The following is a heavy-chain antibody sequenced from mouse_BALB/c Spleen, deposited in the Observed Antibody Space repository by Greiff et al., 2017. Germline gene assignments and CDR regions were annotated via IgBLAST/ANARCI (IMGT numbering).Heavy chain of an antibody. CDR1: GFTFSSYT. J-gene: IGHJ4*01. Sequence: EVQLVESGGGLVKPGGSLKLSCAASGFTFSSYTMSWVRQTPEKRLEWVATISSGGSYTYYPDSVKGRFTISRDNAKNTLYLQMSSLKSEDTAMYYCTREDYGNAMDYWGQGTSVTVSS. CDR3: TREDYGNAMDY. CDR2: ISSGGSYT. V-gene: IGHV5-6-4*01. D-gene: IGHD2-1*01.